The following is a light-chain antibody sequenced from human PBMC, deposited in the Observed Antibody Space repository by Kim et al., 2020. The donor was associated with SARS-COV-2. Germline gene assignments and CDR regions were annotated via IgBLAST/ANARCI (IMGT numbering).Light chain of an antibody. Sequence: QSVTISFAGTSSDVGAYNYVSWYQQHPGKAPKLMIYDVTNRPSGVSNRFSGSKSGNTASLSISGLQAEDEADYYCSSYSSSSPHVFGTGTKVTVL. CDR1: SSDVGAYNY. V-gene: IGLV2-14*03. CDR2: DVT. J-gene: IGLJ1*01. CDR3: SSYSSSSPHV.